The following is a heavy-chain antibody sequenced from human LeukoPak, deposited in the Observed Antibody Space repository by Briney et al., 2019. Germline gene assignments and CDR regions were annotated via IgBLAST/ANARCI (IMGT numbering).Heavy chain of an antibody. J-gene: IGHJ4*02. Sequence: SETLSLTCTVSGGSISSSSYYWGWIRQPPGKGLEWIGSIYYSGSTYYNPSLKSRVTISVDTSKNQFSLKLSSVTAADTAVYYCARLGWQQLVQYWGQGTLVTVSS. V-gene: IGHV4-39*01. CDR1: GGSISSSSYY. CDR3: ARLGWQQLVQY. CDR2: IYYSGST. D-gene: IGHD6-13*01.